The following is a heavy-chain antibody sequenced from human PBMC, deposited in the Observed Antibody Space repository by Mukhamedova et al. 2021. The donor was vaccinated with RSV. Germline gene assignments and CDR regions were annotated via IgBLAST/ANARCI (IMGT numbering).Heavy chain of an antibody. Sequence: GKGLVWVSRISSDGRSTSYADSVKGRFTISRDNARDTMYQQMNSLRAEDTSEYFCARGTGSYYVSWGQGTLVTVTS. D-gene: IGHD1-26*01. CDR3: ARGTGSYYVS. V-gene: IGHV3-74*01. CDR2: ISSDGRST. J-gene: IGHJ4*02.